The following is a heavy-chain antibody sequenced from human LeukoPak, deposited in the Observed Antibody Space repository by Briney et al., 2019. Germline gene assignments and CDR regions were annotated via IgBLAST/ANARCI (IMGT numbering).Heavy chain of an antibody. CDR2: ISFSSATI. Sequence: GGSLRLSCEASGFTFSSYSMNWVRQAPGKGLEWVSYISFSSATIHYADSVKGRFTISRENAKNSLYLQLNSLRAEDTALYYCARDTHYYGSGSPAFDLWGRGTMVTVSS. CDR3: ARDTHYYGSGSPAFDL. V-gene: IGHV3-48*01. J-gene: IGHJ3*01. CDR1: GFTFSSYS. D-gene: IGHD3-10*01.